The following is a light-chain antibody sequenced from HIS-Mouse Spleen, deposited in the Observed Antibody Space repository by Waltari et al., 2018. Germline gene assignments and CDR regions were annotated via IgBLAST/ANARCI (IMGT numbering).Light chain of an antibody. Sequence: EIVLTQSPGTLSLSPGERATLSCRASQSVSSSYLAWYQQKPGQAPRLLIYGASSRATGIPDRFSGSGSGTDFTLTISRLEPEDFAVYYCQQYGSSPQFTFGPVTKVDIK. CDR3: QQYGSSPQFT. J-gene: IGKJ3*01. V-gene: IGKV3-20*01. CDR1: QSVSSSY. CDR2: GAS.